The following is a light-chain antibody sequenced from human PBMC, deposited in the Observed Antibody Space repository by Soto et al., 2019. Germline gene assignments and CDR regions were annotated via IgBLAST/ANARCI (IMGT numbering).Light chain of an antibody. Sequence: EIVMTQSPATLSVSPVERATLSCRASQSVSSNLAWYQQKPGQAPRLLISDASTRATGIPARFSGSGSGTEFTLTVSSLQSEDFAVYYCQQYIKWPITFGQGTRLE. J-gene: IGKJ5*01. V-gene: IGKV3-15*01. CDR1: QSVSSN. CDR3: QQYIKWPIT. CDR2: DAS.